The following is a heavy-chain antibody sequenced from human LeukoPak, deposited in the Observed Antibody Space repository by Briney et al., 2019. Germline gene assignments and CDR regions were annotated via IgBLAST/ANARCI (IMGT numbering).Heavy chain of an antibody. J-gene: IGHJ4*02. CDR1: GGSFSGYY. CDR2: INHSGST. CDR3: ARRLVGQTFDY. V-gene: IGHV4-34*01. D-gene: IGHD3-10*01. Sequence: SETLSLTCAVYGGSFSGYYWSWIRQPPGKGLEWIGEINHSGSTNYNPSLKSRVTISVDTSKNQFSLKLSSVTAADTAVYYCARRLVGQTFDYRGQGTLVTVSS.